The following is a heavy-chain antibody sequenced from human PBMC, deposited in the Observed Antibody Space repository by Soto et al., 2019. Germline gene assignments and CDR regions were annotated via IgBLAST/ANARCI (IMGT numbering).Heavy chain of an antibody. CDR3: ARVCSSTSCYLYYGMDV. CDR2: IYPGDSDT. V-gene: IGHV5-51*01. Sequence: GESLKISCKGSGYSFTSYWIGWVRQMPGKGLEWMGIIYPGDSDTRYSPSFQGQVTISADKSISTAYLQWSSLKASDTAMYYCARVCSSTSCYLYYGMDVWGQGTMVTVSS. J-gene: IGHJ6*02. D-gene: IGHD2-2*01. CDR1: GYSFTSYW.